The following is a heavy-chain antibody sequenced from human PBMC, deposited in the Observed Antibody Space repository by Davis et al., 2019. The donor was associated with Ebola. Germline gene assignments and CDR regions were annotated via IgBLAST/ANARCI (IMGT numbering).Heavy chain of an antibody. CDR3: ARAQAYRGYDAGFFDY. J-gene: IGHJ4*02. CDR2: ISIGSTYL. V-gene: IGHV3-21*01. D-gene: IGHD5-12*01. Sequence: GESLKISCAASGFTFNSYTLNWVRQAPGKGLEWVSSISIGSTYLYYADSMKGRFTISRDNSKNSLYLQMTSLRAEDTAVYYCARAQAYRGYDAGFFDYWGQGTLVTVSS. CDR1: GFTFNSYT.